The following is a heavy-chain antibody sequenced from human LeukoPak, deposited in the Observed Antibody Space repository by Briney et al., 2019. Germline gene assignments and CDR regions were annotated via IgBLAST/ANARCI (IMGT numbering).Heavy chain of an antibody. CDR3: AKDRSSWYHFDY. Sequence: GGPLRLSCAASGFTFDDYAMHWVRQAPGKGLEWVSGISWNSGSIGYADSVKGRFTISRDNAKNSLYLQMNSLRAEDTALYYCAKDRSSWYHFDYWGQGTLVTVSS. V-gene: IGHV3-9*01. CDR2: ISWNSGSI. CDR1: GFTFDDYA. J-gene: IGHJ4*02. D-gene: IGHD6-13*01.